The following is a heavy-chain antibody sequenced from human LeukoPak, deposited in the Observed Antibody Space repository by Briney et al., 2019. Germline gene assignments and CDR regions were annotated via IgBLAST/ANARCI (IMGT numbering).Heavy chain of an antibody. J-gene: IGHJ4*02. CDR1: GGSISSSSYY. V-gene: IGHV4-39*01. Sequence: PSETLSLTCTVSGGSISSSSYYWGWIRQPPGKGLEWIGSIYYSGSTYYNPSLKSRVTISVDTSKNQFSLKLSSVTAADTAVYYCASLGPSGKVDYWGQGTLVTVSS. D-gene: IGHD3-10*01. CDR3: ASLGPSGKVDY. CDR2: IYYSGST.